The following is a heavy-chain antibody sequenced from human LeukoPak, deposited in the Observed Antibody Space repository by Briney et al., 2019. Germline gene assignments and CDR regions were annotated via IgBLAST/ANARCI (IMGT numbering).Heavy chain of an antibody. V-gene: IGHV4-59*01. CDR3: ARQDYDTVTGHGGSDY. CDR1: GGSITNYH. CDR2: FYYSGST. J-gene: IGHJ4*02. Sequence: PSETLSLTCTVSGGSITNYHWNWIRQPPGKGLEWIAYFYYSGSTHYTPSLTSRVTMSTDTSKNQFSLKLSSVTAADTAIYYCARQDYDTVTGHGGSDYWGQGTLVTVSS. D-gene: IGHD3-9*01.